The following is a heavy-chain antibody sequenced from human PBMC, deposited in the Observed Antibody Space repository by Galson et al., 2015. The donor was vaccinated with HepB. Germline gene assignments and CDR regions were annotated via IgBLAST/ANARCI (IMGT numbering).Heavy chain of an antibody. CDR2: IYPGDSDT. CDR1: GYSFTSYW. V-gene: IGHV5-51*01. D-gene: IGHD3-10*01. CDR3: ARSLPDSLLLENNDAFDI. Sequence: QSGAEVKKPGESLKISCKGSGYSFTSYWIGWVRQMPGKGLEWMGIIYPGDSDTRYSPSFQGQVTISADKSISTAYLQWSSLKASDTAMYYCARSLPDSLLLENNDAFDIWGQGTMVTVSS. J-gene: IGHJ3*02.